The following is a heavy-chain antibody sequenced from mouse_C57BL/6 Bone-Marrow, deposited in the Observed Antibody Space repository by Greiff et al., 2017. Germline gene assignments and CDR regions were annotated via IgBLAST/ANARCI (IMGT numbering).Heavy chain of an antibody. CDR3: TAAQAYYFDY. V-gene: IGHV14-4*01. CDR1: GFNIKDDY. J-gene: IGHJ2*01. D-gene: IGHD3-2*02. CDR2: IDPENGDT. Sequence: EVQLVESGAELVRPGASVKLSCTASGFNIKDDYMHWVKQKPEQGLEWIGWIDPENGDTEYASKFQGKATITTDTTSNTAYLQLSSLTSEATAVYYCTAAQAYYFDYWGQGTTLTVSS.